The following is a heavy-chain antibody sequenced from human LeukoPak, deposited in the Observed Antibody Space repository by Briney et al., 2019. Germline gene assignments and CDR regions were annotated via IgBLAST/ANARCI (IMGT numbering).Heavy chain of an antibody. CDR2: IYYSGST. V-gene: IGHV4-39*07. CDR1: GGSISSSSYY. D-gene: IGHD3-10*01. CDR3: ARDDSGLLWFGELLYGGPWFDP. Sequence: PSETLSLTCTVSGGSISSSSYYWGWIRQPPGKGLEWIGSIYYSGSTYYNPSLKSRVTISVDTSKNQFSLKLSSVTAADTAVYYCARDDSGLLWFGELLYGGPWFDPWGQGTLVTVSS. J-gene: IGHJ5*02.